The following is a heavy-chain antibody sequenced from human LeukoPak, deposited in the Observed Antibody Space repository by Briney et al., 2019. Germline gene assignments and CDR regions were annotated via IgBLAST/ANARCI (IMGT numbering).Heavy chain of an antibody. CDR3: ARSLSPTVTTFGFAFDI. J-gene: IGHJ3*02. V-gene: IGHV4-59*12. CDR1: GGSISSYY. Sequence: SETLSLTCTVSGGSISSYYWSWIRQPPGKGLEWIGYIYYSGSTNYNPSLKSRVTISVDRSKNQFSLKLSSVTAADTAVYYCARSLSPTVTTFGFAFDIWGQGTMVTVSS. D-gene: IGHD4-17*01. CDR2: IYYSGST.